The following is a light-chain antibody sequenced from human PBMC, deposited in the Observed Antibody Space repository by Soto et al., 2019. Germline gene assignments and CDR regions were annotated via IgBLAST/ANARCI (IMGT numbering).Light chain of an antibody. CDR1: QSINSE. CDR2: GAS. Sequence: EIVMTQSPATLSLSPGERAALSCRASQSINSELAWYQQKPGQPPRLLIYGASTRATGVPARFTGNESGSELTLTISGLQSEDFAVYYCQQGHNWPLTFGQGTRLEI. J-gene: IGKJ2*01. V-gene: IGKV3-15*01. CDR3: QQGHNWPLT.